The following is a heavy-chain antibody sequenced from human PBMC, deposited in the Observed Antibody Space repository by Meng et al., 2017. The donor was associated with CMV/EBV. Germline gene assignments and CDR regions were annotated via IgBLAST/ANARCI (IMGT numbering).Heavy chain of an antibody. V-gene: IGHV3-7*01. CDR3: ARDRDGETYYDFWSGYSHYGMDV. J-gene: IGHJ6*02. CDR1: GFTFSSYW. D-gene: IGHD3-3*01. Sequence: LSLTCAASGFTFSSYWMSWVRQAPRKGLEWVANIKQDGSEKYYVDSVKGRFTISRDNAKNSLYLQMNSLRAEDTAVYYCARDRDGETYYDFWSGYSHYGMDVWGQGTTVTVSS. CDR2: IKQDGSEK.